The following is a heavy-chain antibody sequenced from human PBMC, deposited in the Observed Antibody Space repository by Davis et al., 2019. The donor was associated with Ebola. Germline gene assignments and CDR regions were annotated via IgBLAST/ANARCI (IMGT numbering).Heavy chain of an antibody. Sequence: GESLKISCAAFGVTISNFCMNWVRQAPGKGLEWVANICPDGSKTFYVDSVKGRFTIFRDNAKNSVFLLMNSLRAEDTAMYYCAPSSRGQGTLVTVSS. CDR3: APSS. J-gene: IGHJ4*02. CDR1: GVTISNFC. CDR2: ICPDGSKT. V-gene: IGHV3-7*01.